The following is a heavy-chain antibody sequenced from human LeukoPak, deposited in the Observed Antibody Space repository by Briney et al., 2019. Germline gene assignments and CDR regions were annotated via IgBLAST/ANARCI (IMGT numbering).Heavy chain of an antibody. CDR2: IRYDGSNK. CDR3: AKDLPGIAAAGWFDY. J-gene: IGHJ4*02. CDR1: GFTFSSYG. V-gene: IGHV3-30*02. Sequence: GGSLRLSCAASGFTFSSYGMHWVRQAPGKGLEWVAFIRYDGSNKYYADSVKGRFTISRDNSKNTLYLQMNSLRAEDTAVYYCAKDLPGIAAAGWFDYWGQGTLVTVSS. D-gene: IGHD6-13*01.